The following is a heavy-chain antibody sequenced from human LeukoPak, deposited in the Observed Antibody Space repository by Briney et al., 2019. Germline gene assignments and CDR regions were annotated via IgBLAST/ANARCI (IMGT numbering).Heavy chain of an antibody. D-gene: IGHD5-12*01. CDR2: IIGDGSSV. V-gene: IGHV3-74*01. Sequence: GGSLRLSCIASGFTFSDYWMHWVRQAPGKGPVWVSRIIGDGSSVSYVDSVKGRFTMSRDNAKNTLYLQMNSLRVEDTAVYYCVRDSRYNIDVWGQGTTVTVSS. CDR1: GFTFSDYW. CDR3: VRDSRYNIDV. J-gene: IGHJ6*02.